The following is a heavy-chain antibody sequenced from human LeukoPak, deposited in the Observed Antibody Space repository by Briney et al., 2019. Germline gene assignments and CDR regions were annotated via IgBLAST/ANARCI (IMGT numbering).Heavy chain of an antibody. CDR3: AKDHRLVPAAIVYYYYYYMDV. J-gene: IGHJ6*03. V-gene: IGHV3-30*02. CDR1: GFTFSSYG. Sequence: GGSLRLSCAASGFTFSSYGMHWVRQAPGKGLEWVAFIRYDGSNKYYADSVKGRFTISRDNSKNTLYLQMNSLRAEDTAVYYCAKDHRLVPAAIVYYYYYYMDVWGKGTTVTVSS. CDR2: IRYDGSNK. D-gene: IGHD2-2*02.